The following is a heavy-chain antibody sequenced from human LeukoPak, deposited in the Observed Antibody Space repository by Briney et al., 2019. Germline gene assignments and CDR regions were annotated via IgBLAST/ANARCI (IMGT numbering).Heavy chain of an antibody. J-gene: IGHJ5*02. CDR2: ITYSGST. CDR1: GGSISSSTYY. D-gene: IGHD3-22*01. CDR3: ARDLDYYDSTWFDP. Sequence: NSSETLSLTCTVSGGSISSSTYYWGWIRQPPGKGLEWIGSITYSGSTYYNPSLKSRVTISVDTPKNQFSLKLISVTAADTAVYYCARDLDYYDSTWFDPWGQGTLVTVSS. V-gene: IGHV4-39*07.